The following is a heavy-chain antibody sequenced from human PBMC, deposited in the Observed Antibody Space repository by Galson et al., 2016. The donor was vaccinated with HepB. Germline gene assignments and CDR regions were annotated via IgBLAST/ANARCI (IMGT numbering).Heavy chain of an antibody. CDR2: IYYRGST. CDR3: VRDGGEIQYGMDV. V-gene: IGHV4-59*01. Sequence: SETLSLTCTVSGASISSYYWSWIRQPPGKGLEWIGYIYYRGSTNFNPSLKSRVTISVDTSKNQFSLRLSSVTAADTAVYYCVRDGGEIQYGMDVWGQGTTVTVSS. CDR1: GASISSYY. D-gene: IGHD1-26*01. J-gene: IGHJ6*02.